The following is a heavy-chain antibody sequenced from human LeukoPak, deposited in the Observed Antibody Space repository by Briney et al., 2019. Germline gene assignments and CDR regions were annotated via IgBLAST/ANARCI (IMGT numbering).Heavy chain of an antibody. J-gene: IGHJ3*02. CDR3: ARNFLGWIDAFDI. CDR1: GFTFSNAW. CDR2: IKQDGSEK. V-gene: IGHV3-7*01. D-gene: IGHD3-3*01. Sequence: PGGSLRLSCAASGFTFSNAWMSWVRQAPGKGLEWVANIKQDGSEKYYVDSVKGRFTISRDNAKNSLYLQMNSLRAEDTAVYYCARNFLGWIDAFDIWGQGTMVTVSS.